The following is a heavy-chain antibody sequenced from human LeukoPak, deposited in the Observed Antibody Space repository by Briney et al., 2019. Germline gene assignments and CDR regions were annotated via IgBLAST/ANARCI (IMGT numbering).Heavy chain of an antibody. CDR2: ISAYNGNT. V-gene: IGHV1-18*01. CDR1: GYTFTSYG. D-gene: IGHD3-10*01. CDR3: ARDLYYGSGSYPNAFDI. J-gene: IGHJ3*02. Sequence: ASVKVSCKASGYTFTSYGISWVRQAPGQGLEWMGWISAYNGNTNYAQKLQGRVTMTTDTSTSTAHMELRSLRSDDTAVYYCARDLYYGSGSYPNAFDIWGQGTMVTVSS.